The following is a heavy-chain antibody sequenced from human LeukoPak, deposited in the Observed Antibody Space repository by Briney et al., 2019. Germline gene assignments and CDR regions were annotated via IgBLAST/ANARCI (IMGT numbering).Heavy chain of an antibody. CDR2: IYSNGDT. CDR1: GDSFSSGSYY. J-gene: IGHJ6*03. V-gene: IGHV4-61*02. D-gene: IGHD6-13*01. CDR3: ASRHSKQQPYYYYMDI. Sequence: PSETLSLTCTVSGDSFSSGSYYWGWLRQPAGKGLEWIGRIYSNGDTKFNPSLKSRVTISLDTSKNQFSLKLSSATAADTAVYYCASRHSKQQPYYYYMDIWGKGTTVTVSS.